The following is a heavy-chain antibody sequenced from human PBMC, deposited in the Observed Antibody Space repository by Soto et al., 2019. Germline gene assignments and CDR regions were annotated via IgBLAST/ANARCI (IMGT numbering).Heavy chain of an antibody. D-gene: IGHD3-22*01. Sequence: PSETLSLTCTVSGGSINTVNYYWSWIRQSPDKGLEWIGHIYNGRTNYNPSLKSRATISLDTSKNQFSLKLNSVTAADTAVYYCARRGHYGSSGYYDFSYSKDVWGQGTTVTVSS. CDR2: IYNGRT. V-gene: IGHV4-30-4*01. CDR3: ARRGHYGSSGYYDFSYSKDV. J-gene: IGHJ6*02. CDR1: GGSINTVNYY.